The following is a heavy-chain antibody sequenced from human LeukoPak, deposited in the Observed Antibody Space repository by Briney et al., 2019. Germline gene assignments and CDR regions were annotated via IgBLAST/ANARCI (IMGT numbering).Heavy chain of an antibody. CDR3: ANAYSSGWGFDC. J-gene: IGHJ4*02. V-gene: IGHV3-23*01. Sequence: GGSLRLSCAASGLPYSTYAMRWVRQAPGKGLEWVSVISGSGGGTYYADSVKGRFTISRDNSKNTLYVQMNSLRAEDTAVYYCANAYSSGWGFDCWGQGTLVTVNS. CDR2: ISGSGGGT. D-gene: IGHD6-19*01. CDR1: GLPYSTYA.